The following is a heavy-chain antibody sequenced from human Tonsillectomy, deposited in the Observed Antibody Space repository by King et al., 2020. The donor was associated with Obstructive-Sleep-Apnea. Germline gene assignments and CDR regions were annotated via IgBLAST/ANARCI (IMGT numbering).Heavy chain of an antibody. V-gene: IGHV3-23*04. CDR2: ISGSGGGT. J-gene: IGHJ4*02. CDR3: ANDIINYDSLTGPVDY. D-gene: IGHD3-9*01. CDR1: GFTFRSYA. Sequence: VQLVESGGGLVQPGGSLRLSCAGSGFTFRSYAMSWVRQAPGKGLEWVSGISGSGGGTYYADSVKGRFTISRDNSKNTLYLQMNSLRAEDTAVYYCANDIINYDSLTGPVDYWGQGTLVTVSS.